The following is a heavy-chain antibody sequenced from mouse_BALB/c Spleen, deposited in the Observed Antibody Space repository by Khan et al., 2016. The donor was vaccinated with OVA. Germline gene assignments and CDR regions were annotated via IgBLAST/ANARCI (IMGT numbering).Heavy chain of an antibody. Sequence: QVQLKESGPGLVAPSQSLSITCTVSGFSLTSYGVHWVRQPPGKGLEWLGVIRAGGSTHTYSDLMSGLSISKDNSKSQVFLKMNNLQTNDTAMYYCARLEDIWGQGTTLTVSS. J-gene: IGHJ2*01. V-gene: IGHV2-9*02. CDR3: ARLEDI. CDR1: GFSLTSYG. CDR2: IRAGGST. D-gene: IGHD1-3*01.